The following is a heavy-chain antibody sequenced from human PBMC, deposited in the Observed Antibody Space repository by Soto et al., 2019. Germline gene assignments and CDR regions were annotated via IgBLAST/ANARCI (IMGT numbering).Heavy chain of an antibody. J-gene: IGHJ4*02. CDR1: GFTFSSYY. Sequence: QVQLVQSGAEVKKPWASVKVSCKASGFTFSSYYMHWVRQAPGQGLEWMGIINPSGDGTDYAQKFRGRVTMTRDTSTSTVYMELSSLRSEDTAVYYCARGSPYYFDYWGQGTLVTVSS. V-gene: IGHV1-46*01. CDR2: INPSGDGT. CDR3: ARGSPYYFDY.